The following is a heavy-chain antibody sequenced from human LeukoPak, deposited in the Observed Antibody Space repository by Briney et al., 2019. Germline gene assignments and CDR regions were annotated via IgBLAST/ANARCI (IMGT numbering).Heavy chain of an antibody. V-gene: IGHV4-59*12. CDR2: IYYSGST. J-gene: IGHJ4*02. Sequence: SETLSLTCTVSGGSISGYYWSWIRQPPGKGLEWLGYIYYSGSTNYNPSLKSRLTISVDTSKNQFSLKLGSVTAADTAVYYCASSGGPRFGELFAYYFDYWGQGTLVTVSS. D-gene: IGHD3-10*01. CDR3: ASSGGPRFGELFAYYFDY. CDR1: GGSISGYY.